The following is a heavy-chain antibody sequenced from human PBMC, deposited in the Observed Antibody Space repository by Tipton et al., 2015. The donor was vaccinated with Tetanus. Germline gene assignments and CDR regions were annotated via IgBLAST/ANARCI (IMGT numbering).Heavy chain of an antibody. CDR1: GGSISSGGYF. Sequence: TLSLTCTVSGGSISSGGYFWSWIRQLPGKGLEWIGYIYYNTGGTYYNPSLKSRVTISVDTSTNQFSLKLSSVTAADTAVYYCAKVPWEGVYANWFDPWGQGTLVTVSS. CDR2: IYYNTGGT. D-gene: IGHD2-8*01. V-gene: IGHV4-31*03. J-gene: IGHJ5*02. CDR3: AKVPWEGVYANWFDP.